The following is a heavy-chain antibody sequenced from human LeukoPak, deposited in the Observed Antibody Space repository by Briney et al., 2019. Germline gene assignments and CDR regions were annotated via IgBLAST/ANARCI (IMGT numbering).Heavy chain of an antibody. J-gene: IGHJ5*02. V-gene: IGHV3-30*04. CDR2: ISYDGSNK. Sequence: GGCLRLSCAASGFTFSSYAMHWVRQAPGKGLEWVAVISYDGSNKYYADSVKGRFTISRDNSKNKLYLQMNSLRAEDTAVYYCARAMGGYSYGKNWFDPWGQGTLVTVSS. CDR3: ARAMGGYSYGKNWFDP. CDR1: GFTFSSYA. D-gene: IGHD5-18*01.